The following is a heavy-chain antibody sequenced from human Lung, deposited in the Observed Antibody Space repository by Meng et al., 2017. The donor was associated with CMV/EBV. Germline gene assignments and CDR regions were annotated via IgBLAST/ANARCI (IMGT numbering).Heavy chain of an antibody. D-gene: IGHD2-21*02. J-gene: IGHJ4*02. CDR2: ISSDGSST. CDR3: ARHRADYYFDY. V-gene: IGHV3-74*01. CDR1: GFTFSSYW. Sequence: GXXLRLXCAASGFTFSSYWMHWVRQAPGKGLVWVSRISSDGSSTIYADSVKGRFTISRDNAKNTLYLQMNSLRGEDTAVYYCARHRADYYFDYWGQGTLVTVSS.